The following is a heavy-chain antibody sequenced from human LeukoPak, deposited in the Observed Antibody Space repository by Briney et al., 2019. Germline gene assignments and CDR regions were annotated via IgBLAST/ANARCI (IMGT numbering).Heavy chain of an antibody. D-gene: IGHD6-19*01. CDR1: GFTFSSYG. CDR2: ISYDGSNK. CDR3: AKDLSWRHYNSSGWYN. V-gene: IGHV3-30*18. Sequence: GGSLRLSCAASGFTFSSYGMHWVRQAPGKGLEWVAVISYDGSNKYYADSVKGRFTISRDNSKNTLYLQMNSLRAEDTAVYYCAKDLSWRHYNSSGWYNWGQGTLVTVSS. J-gene: IGHJ4*02.